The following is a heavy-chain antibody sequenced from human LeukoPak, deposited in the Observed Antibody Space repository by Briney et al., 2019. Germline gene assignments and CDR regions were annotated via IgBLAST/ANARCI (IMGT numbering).Heavy chain of an antibody. J-gene: IGHJ5*02. CDR1: GGSISSYY. D-gene: IGHD3-22*01. V-gene: IGHV4-59*12. CDR3: ARNDNSAPGVYDSSGYYYVRGAGWFDP. Sequence: SETLSLTCTVSGGSISSYYWSWIRQLPGKGLEWIGYIYYSGSTNYNPSLKSRVTISVDTSKNQFSLKLSSVTAADTAVYHGARNDNSAPGVYDSSGYYYVRGAGWFDPWGQGTLVSVSS. CDR2: IYYSGST.